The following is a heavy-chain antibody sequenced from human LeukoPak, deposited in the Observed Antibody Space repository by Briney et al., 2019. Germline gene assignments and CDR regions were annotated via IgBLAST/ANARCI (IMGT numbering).Heavy chain of an antibody. J-gene: IGHJ4*02. CDR2: TYYRSKWYN. CDR3: ALVLRGSNAFDY. V-gene: IGHV6-1*01. D-gene: IGHD2/OR15-2a*01. Sequence: PSQTLSLTCAISGDSVSSNSAAWNWIRQSPSRGLEWLGRTYYRSKWYNDHAVSVKSRITINPDTSKNQFPLQLNSVTPEDTAVYYCALVLRGSNAFDYWGERTLVTVSS. CDR1: GDSVSSNSAA.